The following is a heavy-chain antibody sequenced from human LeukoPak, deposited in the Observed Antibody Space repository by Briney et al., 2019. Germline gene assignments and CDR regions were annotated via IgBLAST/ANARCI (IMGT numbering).Heavy chain of an antibody. V-gene: IGHV3-48*04. CDR1: GFTFSSYS. J-gene: IGHJ4*02. Sequence: GGSLRLSCAASGFTFSSYSMNWVRQAPGKGLEWVSYISSSSSTIYYADSVKGRFTISRDNAKNSLYLQMNSLRAEDTAVYYCARDPPRCSSTSCSAFDYWGQGTLVTVSS. CDR3: ARDPPRCSSTSCSAFDY. CDR2: ISSSSSTI. D-gene: IGHD2-2*01.